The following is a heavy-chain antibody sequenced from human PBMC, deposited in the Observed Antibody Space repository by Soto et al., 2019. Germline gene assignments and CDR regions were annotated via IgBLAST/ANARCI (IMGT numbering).Heavy chain of an antibody. Sequence: PGESLKISCKGSGYNFANYWIGWVRQMSGKGLEWMGIIRPSNSDTQYSPTFQGQVTISADKSISTAYLQWASLKASDTAMYYCVRAITPYFDYWGPGTLVTVSS. CDR1: GYNFANYW. V-gene: IGHV5-51*01. J-gene: IGHJ4*02. D-gene: IGHD5-12*01. CDR3: VRAITPYFDY. CDR2: IRPSNSDT.